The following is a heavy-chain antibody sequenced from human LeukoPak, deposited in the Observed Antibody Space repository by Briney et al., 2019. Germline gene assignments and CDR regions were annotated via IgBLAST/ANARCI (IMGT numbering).Heavy chain of an antibody. CDR1: GFSFISYG. J-gene: IGHJ4*02. Sequence: GGSLRLSCAASGFSFISYGMPWVRQAPGKGLEWVGVISDDGRRKDYADSVRGRFTISRDNSKDTLYLQMNSLRAEDTAVYYCAKRPSDYGDYVTYFDYWGQGTLVTVSS. V-gene: IGHV3-30*18. CDR2: ISDDGRRK. CDR3: AKRPSDYGDYVTYFDY. D-gene: IGHD4-17*01.